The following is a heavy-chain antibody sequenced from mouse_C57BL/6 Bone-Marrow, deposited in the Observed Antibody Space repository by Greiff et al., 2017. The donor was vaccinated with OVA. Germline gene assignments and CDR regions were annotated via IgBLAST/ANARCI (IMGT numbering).Heavy chain of an antibody. J-gene: IGHJ4*01. Sequence: EVKLQESGGGLVQPGGSLKLSCAASGFTFSDYGMAWVRQAPRKGPEWVAFISNLAYSIYHADTVTGRFTISRENAKNTLYLEMSSLRSEDTAMYYCARKANWYAMDYWGQGTSVTVSS. V-gene: IGHV5-15*01. CDR3: ARKANWYAMDY. D-gene: IGHD4-1*01. CDR1: GFTFSDYG. CDR2: ISNLAYSI.